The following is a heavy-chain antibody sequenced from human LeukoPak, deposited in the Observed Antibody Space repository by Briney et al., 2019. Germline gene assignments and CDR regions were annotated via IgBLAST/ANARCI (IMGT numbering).Heavy chain of an antibody. CDR2: INTNTGNP. CDR3: ARTQGNYYDSSGYRFDY. CDR1: GYTFTSYA. D-gene: IGHD3-22*01. V-gene: IGHV7-4-1*02. Sequence: GASVKVSCKASGYTFTSYAMNWVRPAPGQGLEWMGWINTNTGNPTYAQGFTGRFVFSLDTSVSTAYLQISSLKAEDTAVYYCARTQGNYYDSSGYRFDYWGQGTLVTVSS. J-gene: IGHJ4*02.